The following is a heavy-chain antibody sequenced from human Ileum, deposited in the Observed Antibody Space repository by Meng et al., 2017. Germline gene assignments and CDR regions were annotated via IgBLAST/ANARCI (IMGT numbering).Heavy chain of an antibody. Sequence: GGSLRLSCAASGFTFSSYWMTWVRQAPGKGLEWVANIKQDGSDKYYVDSVKGRFTISRDNAKSSLYLQMITLRAEDTAVYYCVRDRATRDGGYFDYWGQGTLVTVSS. D-gene: IGHD5-24*01. J-gene: IGHJ4*02. CDR3: VRDRATRDGGYFDY. CDR2: IKQDGSDK. CDR1: GFTFSSYW. V-gene: IGHV3-7*01.